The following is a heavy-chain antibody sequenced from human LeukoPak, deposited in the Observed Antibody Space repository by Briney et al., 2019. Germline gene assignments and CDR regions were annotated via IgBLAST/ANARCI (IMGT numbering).Heavy chain of an antibody. CDR3: ATDGWYSSSWLFDY. D-gene: IGHD6-13*01. J-gene: IGHJ4*02. Sequence: GGPLRLSCAASGFTFSSYAMSWVRQAPGKGLEWVSAISGSGGSTYYADSVKGRFTISRDNSKNTLYLQMNSLRAEDTAVYYCATDGWYSSSWLFDYWGQGTLVTVSS. CDR2: ISGSGGST. V-gene: IGHV3-23*01. CDR1: GFTFSSYA.